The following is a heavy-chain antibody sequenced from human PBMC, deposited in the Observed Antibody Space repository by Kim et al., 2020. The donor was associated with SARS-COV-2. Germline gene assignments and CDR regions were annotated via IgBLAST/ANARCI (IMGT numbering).Heavy chain of an antibody. CDR1: GGSISSYY. D-gene: IGHD6-13*01. CDR3: AGTEKAAQIDY. V-gene: IGHV4-59*13. J-gene: IGHJ4*02. Sequence: SETLSLTCTVSGGSISSYYWSWIRQPPGKGLEWIGYIYYSGSTNYNPSLKSRVTISVDTSKNQFSLKLSSVTAADTAVYYCAGTEKAAQIDYWGQGALVT. CDR2: IYYSGST.